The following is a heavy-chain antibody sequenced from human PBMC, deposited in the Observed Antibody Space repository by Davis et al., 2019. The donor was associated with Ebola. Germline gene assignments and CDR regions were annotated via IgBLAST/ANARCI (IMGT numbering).Heavy chain of an antibody. CDR2: ISSDGTET. J-gene: IGHJ1*01. CDR1: GFTFSRFT. V-gene: IGHV3-30*04. CDR3: ATAPL. Sequence: SLRLSCAASGFTFSRFTMHWVRQAPGKGLEWLAVISSDGTETNYTDSVKGRFTVSRDNSKNTMYLEVKSLRGDDTAVYYCATAPLWGQGTLVTVSS.